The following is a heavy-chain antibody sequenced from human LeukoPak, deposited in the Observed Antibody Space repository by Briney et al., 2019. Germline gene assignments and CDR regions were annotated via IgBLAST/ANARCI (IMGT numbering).Heavy chain of an antibody. CDR3: ARAVGYCSAGDCYSFDS. Sequence: SGGSLRLSCAASGFTFSSYAMSWVRQAPGKGLEWVSAISGSGGSTYYADSVKGRFTISRDNSKNTLYLQMNSLRAEDTAVYYCARAVGYCSAGDCYSFDSWGQGTLVTVSS. CDR1: GFTFSSYA. J-gene: IGHJ4*02. CDR2: ISGSGGST. V-gene: IGHV3-23*01. D-gene: IGHD2-15*01.